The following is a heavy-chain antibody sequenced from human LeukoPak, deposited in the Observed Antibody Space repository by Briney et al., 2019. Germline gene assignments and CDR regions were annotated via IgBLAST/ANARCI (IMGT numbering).Heavy chain of an antibody. Sequence: GGSLRLSCAASGFNFGDYTMNWVRQAPGKGLEWLSNISSSSVSIFYADSVKGRFTIARDNVRNSLFLQMSSLTVEDTGAYFCAREADHAFDIWGQGTMVTVSS. V-gene: IGHV3-48*01. CDR2: ISSSSVSI. CDR3: AREADHAFDI. CDR1: GFNFGDYT. J-gene: IGHJ3*02.